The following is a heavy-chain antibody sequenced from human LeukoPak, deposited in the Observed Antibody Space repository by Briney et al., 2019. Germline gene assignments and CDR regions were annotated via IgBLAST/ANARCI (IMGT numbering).Heavy chain of an antibody. CDR1: GFTFSGYS. V-gene: IGHV3-64*01. Sequence: GGSLCLSCAASGFTFSGYSMNWVGQGPGQGLEYVSAISRNGSSTNYANSVKGRFTVSRDNAKNTLYLQMGSLRAEDMAVYYCARSAYSYRYGHAFDIWGQGTMVTVSS. CDR2: ISRNGSST. J-gene: IGHJ3*02. CDR3: ARSAYSYRYGHAFDI. D-gene: IGHD5-18*01.